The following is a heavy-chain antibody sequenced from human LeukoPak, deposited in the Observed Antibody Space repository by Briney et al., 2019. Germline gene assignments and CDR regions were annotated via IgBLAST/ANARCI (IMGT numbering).Heavy chain of an antibody. Sequence: SVKVSCKASGGTFSSYAISWVRQAPGQGLEWMGGIIPIFGTANYAQKFQGRVTITADESTSTAYMELSSLRSEDTAVYYCARTAARRIYYFDYWGQGTLVTVSS. CDR3: ARTAARRIYYFDY. V-gene: IGHV1-69*13. CDR2: IIPIFGTA. J-gene: IGHJ4*02. D-gene: IGHD6-6*01. CDR1: GGTFSSYA.